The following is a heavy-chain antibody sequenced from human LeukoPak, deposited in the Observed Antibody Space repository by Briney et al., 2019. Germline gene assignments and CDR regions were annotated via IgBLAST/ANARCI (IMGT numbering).Heavy chain of an antibody. CDR3: ARDFTMIVVARISGFDY. J-gene: IGHJ4*02. V-gene: IGHV1-8*01. D-gene: IGHD3-22*01. CDR1: GYTFTSYD. CDR2: MNPNTGNT. Sequence: WASVKVSCKASGYTFTSYDINWVRQATGQGLEWMGWMNPNTGNTGYAQKFQGRVTMTRDMSTSTVYMELSSLRSEDTAVYYCARDFTMIVVARISGFDYWGQGTLVTVSS.